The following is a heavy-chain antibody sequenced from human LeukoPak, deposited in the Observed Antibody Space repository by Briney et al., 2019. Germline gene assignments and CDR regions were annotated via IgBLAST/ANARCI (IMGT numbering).Heavy chain of an antibody. D-gene: IGHD3-10*01. CDR3: ARARGTGPGAHFDY. J-gene: IGHJ4*02. Sequence: GGSLRLSCAASGFMFSDEYMSWIRQAPGRGLEWVSYISNSGDFIAYADSVKGRFTISRDNAKNSLFLQMNSLRAEDTAVYYCARARGTGPGAHFDYWGQGTLVIVSS. V-gene: IGHV3-11*01. CDR1: GFMFSDEY. CDR2: ISNSGDFI.